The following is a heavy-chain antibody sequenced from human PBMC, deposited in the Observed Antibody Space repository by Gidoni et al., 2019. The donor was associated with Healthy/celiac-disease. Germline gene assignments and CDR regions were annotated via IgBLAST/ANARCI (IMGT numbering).Heavy chain of an antibody. J-gene: IGHJ3*02. CDR1: GFTVSSNY. CDR3: ARVSVAGTRVYAFDI. D-gene: IGHD6-19*01. CDR2: IYSGGST. Sequence: EVQLVESGGGLVQPGGSLRLSCAASGFTVSSNYMSGVRQAPGKGLEWVSVIYSGGSTYYADSVKGRFTISRHNSKNTLYLQMNSLRAEDTAVYYCARVSVAGTRVYAFDIWGQGTMVTVSS. V-gene: IGHV3-53*04.